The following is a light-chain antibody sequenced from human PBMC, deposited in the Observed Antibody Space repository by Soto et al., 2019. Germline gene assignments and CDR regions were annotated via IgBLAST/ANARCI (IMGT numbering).Light chain of an antibody. CDR2: ETS. V-gene: IGKV3-15*01. J-gene: IGKJ3*01. CDR1: QNIRSN. CDR3: QQYNNWPPFT. Sequence: EIVLTQSPATLSLSPGERATLSCRASQNIRSNLAWYQQKPGQAPRLLIYETSIRAPGIPARFSGSGSGTEFTLTISSLQSEDFAVYHCQQYNNWPPFTFGPGTKVDIK.